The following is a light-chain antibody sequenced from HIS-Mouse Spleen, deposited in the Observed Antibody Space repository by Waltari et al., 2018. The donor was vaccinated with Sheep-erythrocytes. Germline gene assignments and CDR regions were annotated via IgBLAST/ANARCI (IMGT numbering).Light chain of an antibody. CDR3: CSYAGSYNHV. Sequence: QSALTQPASVSGSPGQPITIPCTGTSRDVGGYNYVSWYQQHPGKAPKLMIYDVSKRPSGVPDRFSGSKSGNTASLTISGLQAEDEADYYCCSYAGSYNHVFATGTKVTVL. V-gene: IGLV2-11*01. J-gene: IGLJ1*01. CDR1: SRDVGGYNY. CDR2: DVS.